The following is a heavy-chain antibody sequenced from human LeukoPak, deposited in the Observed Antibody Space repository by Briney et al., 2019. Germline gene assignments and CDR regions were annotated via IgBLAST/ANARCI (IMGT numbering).Heavy chain of an antibody. CDR2: IRGTGSST. J-gene: IGHJ6*03. CDR3: AKGGFWSGYHAIYYYYYYMDV. V-gene: IGHV3-23*01. Sequence: PGGSLRLSCGASGFTFSSYAMAWVRQAPGKGLEWVSAIRGTGSSTYYADSVKGRFTISRDNSKNTLYLQMNSLRAEDTAVYYCAKGGFWSGYHAIYYYYYYMDVWGKGTTVTVSS. CDR1: GFTFSSYA. D-gene: IGHD3-3*01.